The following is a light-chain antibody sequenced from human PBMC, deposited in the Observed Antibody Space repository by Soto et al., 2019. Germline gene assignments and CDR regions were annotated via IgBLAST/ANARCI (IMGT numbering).Light chain of an antibody. CDR2: DAS. J-gene: IGKJ4*01. CDR1: QDISNY. V-gene: IGKV1-33*01. Sequence: DIQMTPSPSSLSASVVDRVSIICPPSQDISNYLNRYQLKPGKAPKLLIYDASNLETGVPSRFSGSGSGTDFTLTISRLEPEDFAVYYCQQYGSSPPPFGGETKVDI. CDR3: QQYGSSPPP.